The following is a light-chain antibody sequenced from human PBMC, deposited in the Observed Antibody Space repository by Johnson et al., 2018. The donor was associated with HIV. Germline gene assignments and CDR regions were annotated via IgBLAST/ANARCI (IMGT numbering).Light chain of an antibody. CDR2: DNN. CDR3: GTWDSSLSAYV. CDR1: SSNIWRNY. Sequence: QSVLTQPPSVSAAPGQKVTISCSGSSSNIWRNYVSWYQQLPGTAPTLLIYDNNKRPSGIPDRFSGSMSGSSATLGITGLQTGDEADYYCGTWDSSLSAYVFGTGTKVTVL. J-gene: IGLJ1*01. V-gene: IGLV1-51*01.